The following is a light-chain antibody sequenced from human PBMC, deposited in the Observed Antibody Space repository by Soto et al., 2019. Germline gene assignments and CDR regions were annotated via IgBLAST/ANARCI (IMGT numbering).Light chain of an antibody. V-gene: IGKV3-20*01. J-gene: IGKJ5*01. Sequence: EIVLPQSQGTLSLSPGERATLSCRASQSVSSSYLAWYQQKPGQAPRLLIYGASSRATGIPDRFSGSGSGTDFTLTISRLEPEDFAVYYCQQYGSSLGITFGQGTRLEIK. CDR1: QSVSSSY. CDR2: GAS. CDR3: QQYGSSLGIT.